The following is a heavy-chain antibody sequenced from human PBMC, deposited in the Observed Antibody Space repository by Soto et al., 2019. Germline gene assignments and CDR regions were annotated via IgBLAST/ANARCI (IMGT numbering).Heavy chain of an antibody. CDR2: INGDGSDI. CDR3: AKQAVVVAATPWFDP. V-gene: IGHV3-74*03. D-gene: IGHD2-15*01. Sequence: GSLRLSCGASGXAFSNYWMHWVRQAPGKGLVWVSRINGDGSDIKYADSVKGRFSISRDNSKNTLYLQINSLRADDTAVYYCAKQAVVVAATPWFDPWGQGTLVTVSS. CDR1: GXAFSNYW. J-gene: IGHJ5*02.